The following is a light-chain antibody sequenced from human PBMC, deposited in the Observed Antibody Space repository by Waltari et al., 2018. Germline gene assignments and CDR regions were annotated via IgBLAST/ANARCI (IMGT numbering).Light chain of an antibody. J-gene: IGLJ3*02. Sequence: QSALTQPASVSGSPGQSITISCTGTSSDVGSYNLVSWYQQHPGKAPKLMIYEVSKRPSGVSNRFSGSKSGNTASLTISGLQAEDEADYYCAAWDDILSGWEFGGGTKLTVL. V-gene: IGLV2-23*02. CDR2: EVS. CDR1: SSDVGSYNL. CDR3: AAWDDILSGWE.